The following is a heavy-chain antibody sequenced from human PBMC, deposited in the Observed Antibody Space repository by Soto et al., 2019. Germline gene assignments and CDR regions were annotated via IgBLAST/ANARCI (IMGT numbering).Heavy chain of an antibody. J-gene: IGHJ4*02. Sequence: SETLSLTCAVSGGSISSGGYSWSWIRQPPGKGLEWIGYIYHSGSTYYNPSLKSRVTISVDRSKNQFSLKLSSVTAADTAVYYCARASNKRGYSYGPDYWGQGTLVTVSS. V-gene: IGHV4-30-2*01. CDR1: GGSISSGGYS. CDR2: IYHSGST. CDR3: ARASNKRGYSYGPDY. D-gene: IGHD5-18*01.